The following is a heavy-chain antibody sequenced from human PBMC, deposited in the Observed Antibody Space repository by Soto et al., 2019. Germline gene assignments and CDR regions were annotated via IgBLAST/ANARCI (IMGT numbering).Heavy chain of an antibody. CDR3: ARANTSPFDF. CDR1: GFIFRNHG. Sequence: GGSLRLSCGASGFIFRNHGMHWIRQAPGKGLEWLTIIWFDGSNQWYADSVKGRFIISRDDSKNMVYLQMNSLRVDDTATYYCARANTSPFDFWGRGTLVTVS. J-gene: IGHJ4*02. V-gene: IGHV3-33*01. CDR2: IWFDGSNQ.